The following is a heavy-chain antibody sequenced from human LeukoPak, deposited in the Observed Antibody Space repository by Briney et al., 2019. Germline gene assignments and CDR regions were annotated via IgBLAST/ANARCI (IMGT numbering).Heavy chain of an antibody. V-gene: IGHV4-59*01. CDR3: ARERGDYDSDNWFDS. Sequence: SETLSLTCTVSGASIGSYFWSWIRQPPGKGLEWIGYIYYGGGTKYNPSFESRITISVDTSKNRISLNLTSVTASDTAIYYCARERGDYDSDNWFDSWGQGTLVTVS. D-gene: IGHD4-17*01. CDR1: GASIGSYF. CDR2: IYYGGGT. J-gene: IGHJ5*01.